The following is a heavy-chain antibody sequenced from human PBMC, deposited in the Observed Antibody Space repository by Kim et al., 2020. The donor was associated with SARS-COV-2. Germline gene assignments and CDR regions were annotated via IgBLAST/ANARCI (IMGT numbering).Heavy chain of an antibody. CDR1: GYSFSNYY. V-gene: IGHV1-46*01. D-gene: IGHD3-22*01. Sequence: ASVKVSCKASGYSFSNYYLHWVRQAPGQGLEWMGIVNPRDGGRQYAQKFQGRVAMTRDPSTSTVNMELSSLRSEDSAIYYCTRSGYDGTGFYDFWGQGTLVTFSS. J-gene: IGHJ4*02. CDR3: TRSGYDGTGFYDF. CDR2: VNPRDGGR.